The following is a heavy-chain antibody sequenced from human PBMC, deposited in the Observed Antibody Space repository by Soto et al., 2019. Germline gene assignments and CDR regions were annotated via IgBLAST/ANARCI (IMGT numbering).Heavy chain of an antibody. D-gene: IGHD3-16*01. Sequence: EVQLVESGGGLVKTGGSLRLSCAASGFTFSSYSMNWVRQAPGKGLEWVSLISSSSRYIYYEDSVKGRFPSSRNNARNSVYLQMNSLRAEDTAVYDCARDRWGDLKAVDIWGQGTMVTVSS. V-gene: IGHV3-21*01. CDR1: GFTFSSYS. CDR2: ISSSSRYI. CDR3: ARDRWGDLKAVDI. J-gene: IGHJ3*02.